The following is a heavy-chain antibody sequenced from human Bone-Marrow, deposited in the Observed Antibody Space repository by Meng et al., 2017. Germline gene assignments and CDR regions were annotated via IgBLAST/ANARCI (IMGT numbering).Heavy chain of an antibody. J-gene: IGHJ2*01. D-gene: IGHD2-2*01. CDR1: GESFSGYY. Sequence: VQVQQWGAGLLKPSETLSLTCAVYGESFSGYYWSWIRQPPGKGLEWIGEINHSGSTNYNPSLKSRVTISVDTSKNQFSLKLSSVTAADTAVYYCARGRGTMPYWYFDLWGRGTLVTVSS. CDR3: ARGRGTMPYWYFDL. CDR2: INHSGST. V-gene: IGHV4-34*01.